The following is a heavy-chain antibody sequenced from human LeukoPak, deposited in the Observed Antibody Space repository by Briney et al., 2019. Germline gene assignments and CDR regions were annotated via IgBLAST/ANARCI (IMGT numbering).Heavy chain of an antibody. Sequence: ASVKVSCKASGGTFSSYAISWVRQAPGQGLEWMGGIIPIFGTANYAQKFQGRVTITTDESTSTAYMELSSMRSEDTAVYYCARVKEDFGSPFDYWGQGTLVTVSS. D-gene: IGHD3-3*01. J-gene: IGHJ4*02. CDR2: IIPIFGTA. CDR1: GGTFSSYA. CDR3: ARVKEDFGSPFDY. V-gene: IGHV1-69*05.